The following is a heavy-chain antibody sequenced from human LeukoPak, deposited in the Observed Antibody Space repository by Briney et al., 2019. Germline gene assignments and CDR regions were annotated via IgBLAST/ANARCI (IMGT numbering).Heavy chain of an antibody. CDR1: GYTFTSYY. CDR3: ARVVFVGRIAVAGTLPDY. V-gene: IGHV1-46*01. Sequence: ASVKVSCKASGYTFTSYYMHWVRQAPGQGLEWMGIINPSGGSTSYAQKFQGRVTMTRDTSISTAYMELSRLRSDDTAVYYCARVVFVGRIAVAGTLPDYWGQGTLVTVSS. CDR2: INPSGGST. J-gene: IGHJ4*02. D-gene: IGHD6-19*01.